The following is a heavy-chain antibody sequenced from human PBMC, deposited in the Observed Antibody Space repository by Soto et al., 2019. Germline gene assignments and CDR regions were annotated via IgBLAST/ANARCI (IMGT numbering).Heavy chain of an antibody. V-gene: IGHV1-58*01. D-gene: IGHD3-10*01. CDR2: IVVGSGNT. Sequence: ASVKVSCKASGFTFTSSAVQWVRQARGQRLEWIGRIVVGSGNTNYAQKFQERVTITRDMSTSTAYMELSSLRSEDTAVYYCAAGPGYYYGSGSYLNFDYWGQGTLVTVSS. CDR1: GFTFTSSA. J-gene: IGHJ4*02. CDR3: AAGPGYYYGSGSYLNFDY.